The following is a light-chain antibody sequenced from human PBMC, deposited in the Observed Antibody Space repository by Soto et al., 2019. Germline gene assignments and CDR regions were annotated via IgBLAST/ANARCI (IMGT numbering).Light chain of an antibody. V-gene: IGKV3-15*01. CDR1: HSVSSS. CDR2: SAS. J-gene: IGKJ1*01. CDR3: QQYNNWRT. Sequence: IVMTQSPVTMSLSPGERATRCCWASHSVSSSLAWYQHKPGQAPRLLIYSASIRATGIPARFSGSGSGTEFTLTISSLQSEDFAVYYCQQYNNWRTFGQGTKVDI.